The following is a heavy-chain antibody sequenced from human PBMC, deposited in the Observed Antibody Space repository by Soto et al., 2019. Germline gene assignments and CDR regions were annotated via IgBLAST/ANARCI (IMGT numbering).Heavy chain of an antibody. D-gene: IGHD3-22*01. CDR3: ARHEYVSSSYDLLDV. Sequence: KSSETLSLTCSVSGGSVTNINYFWAWSRQSPGKGLEWIANIYYTGPTFYNPSLRSRVSMTIDASKNRFSLNLSSVTASDTALYYCARHEYVSSSYDLLDVWGRGTMVTVSS. V-gene: IGHV4-39*01. CDR1: GGSVTNINYF. J-gene: IGHJ3*01. CDR2: IYYTGPT.